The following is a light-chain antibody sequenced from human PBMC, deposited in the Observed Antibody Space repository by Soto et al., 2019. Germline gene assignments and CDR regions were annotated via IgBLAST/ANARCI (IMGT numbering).Light chain of an antibody. CDR1: QSIRSSH. V-gene: IGKV3-20*01. J-gene: IGKJ4*01. CDR2: GAS. Sequence: EIVLTQSPGTLSLSPGERATLSCRASQSIRSSHLAWYQQRPGQAPRLLIYGASTRAIGIPDRFSGSGSGTDFTLTISRLEPEEFAQYHCQHYDNSPVAFGGGTKVEIK. CDR3: QHYDNSPVA.